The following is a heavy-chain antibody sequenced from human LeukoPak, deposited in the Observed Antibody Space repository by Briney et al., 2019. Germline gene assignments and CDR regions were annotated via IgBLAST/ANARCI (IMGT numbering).Heavy chain of an antibody. D-gene: IGHD6-25*01. CDR1: GGSISSYY. V-gene: IGHV4-59*01. J-gene: IGHJ4*02. Sequence: PSETLSLTCTVSGGSISSYYWSWIRQPPGKGLEWIGYIYYSGSTNYNPSLKSRVTISVDTSKNQFSLKLSSVTAADTAVYYCARDRSSAIDYWGQGTPVTVSS. CDR2: IYYSGST. CDR3: ARDRSSAIDY.